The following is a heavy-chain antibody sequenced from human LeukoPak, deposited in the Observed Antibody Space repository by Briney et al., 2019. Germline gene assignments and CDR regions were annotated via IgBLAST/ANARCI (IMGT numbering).Heavy chain of an antibody. Sequence: SVKVSCKASGGSFSSYAISWVRQAPGQGREWMGGIIPIFGTANYAQKFEGRVTITADKSTSTAYMELSSLRSEDTAVYYCATALILGYCSSTSCKEVADAFDIWGQGTMVTVSS. D-gene: IGHD2-2*01. V-gene: IGHV1-69*06. CDR3: ATALILGYCSSTSCKEVADAFDI. CDR1: GGSFSSYA. J-gene: IGHJ3*02. CDR2: IIPIFGTA.